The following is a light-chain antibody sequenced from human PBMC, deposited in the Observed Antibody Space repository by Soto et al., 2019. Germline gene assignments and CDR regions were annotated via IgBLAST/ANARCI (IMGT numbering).Light chain of an antibody. CDR3: QHYHNLPIT. J-gene: IGKJ5*01. V-gene: IGKV1-33*01. Sequence: DLQMTQSPSSLSASVGDRVTLTCQASQDISNSLNWYQQKPGKAPKLLIFAASNLEVGVPSRFSGSGSGTHFTLTITSLQPEDIATYFCQHYHNLPITFGQGTRLDFK. CDR1: QDISNS. CDR2: AAS.